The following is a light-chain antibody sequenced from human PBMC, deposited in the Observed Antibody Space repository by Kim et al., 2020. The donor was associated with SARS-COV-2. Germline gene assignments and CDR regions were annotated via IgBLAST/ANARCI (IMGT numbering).Light chain of an antibody. V-gene: IGKV1-39*01. J-gene: IGKJ2*01. CDR1: QSISIY. CDR2: AAS. CDR3: QQSYNTPPT. Sequence: SASVGDRVTISCRASQSISIYLNWYQQRPGKAPKVLIYAASSLRSGVSSRFRGSGSGTDFTLTISSLQLEDFATYYCQQSYNTPPTFGLGTKLEI.